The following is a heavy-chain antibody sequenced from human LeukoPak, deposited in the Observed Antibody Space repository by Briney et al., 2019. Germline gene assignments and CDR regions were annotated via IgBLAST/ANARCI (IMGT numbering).Heavy chain of an antibody. Sequence: PSETLSLTCTVSGGSISNYYWSWIRQPPGKGLEWIGYIYYSGTTNYNPSLKSRVTISVDTSKNQFSLKLNSVTAADTAVYYCTRGVYIAAAQYGYWGQGTLVTVSS. CDR3: TRGVYIAAAQYGY. J-gene: IGHJ4*02. V-gene: IGHV4-59*01. D-gene: IGHD6-13*01. CDR2: IYYSGTT. CDR1: GGSISNYY.